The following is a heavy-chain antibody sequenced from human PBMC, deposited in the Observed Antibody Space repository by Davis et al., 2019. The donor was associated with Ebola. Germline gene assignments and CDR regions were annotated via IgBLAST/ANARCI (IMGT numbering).Heavy chain of an antibody. CDR1: GYTFTGHY. V-gene: IGHV1-18*04. J-gene: IGHJ4*02. CDR2: ISAYNGNT. CDR3: ARGGSFWSGYHPFDY. Sequence: ASVKVSCKASGYTFTGHYVHWVRQTPGQGLEWMGWISAYNGNTNYAQKLQGRVTMTTDTSTSTAYMELRSLRSDDTAVYYCARGGSFWSGYHPFDYWGQGTLVTVSS. D-gene: IGHD3-3*01.